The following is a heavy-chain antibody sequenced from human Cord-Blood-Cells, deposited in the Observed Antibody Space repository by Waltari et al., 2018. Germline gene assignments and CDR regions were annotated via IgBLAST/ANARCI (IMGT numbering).Heavy chain of an antibody. V-gene: IGHV1-2*02. CDR3: ARERLTYSSSSEAFDI. D-gene: IGHD6-6*01. CDR1: GYTFTGYY. J-gene: IGHJ3*02. CDR2: INPNSGGT. Sequence: QVQLVQSGAEVKKPGASVKVSCKASGYTFTGYYMHWVRQAPGQGLEWMGWINPNSGGTNYAQKFQGRVTMTRDTPISTAYMELGRLRSDDTAVYYCARERLTYSSSSEAFDIWGQGTMVTVSS.